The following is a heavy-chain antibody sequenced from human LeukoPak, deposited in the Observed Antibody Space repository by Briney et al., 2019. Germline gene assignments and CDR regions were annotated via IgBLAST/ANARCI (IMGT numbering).Heavy chain of an antibody. CDR2: ISGSGGST. D-gene: IGHD3-22*01. V-gene: IGHV3-23*01. CDR1: GFTFSSYA. CDR3: ADYYYDSSGYYPEYFQH. J-gene: IGHJ1*01. Sequence: GESLRLSCAASGFTFSSYAMSWVRQAPGKGLEWVSAISGSGGSTYYADSVKGRFTISRDNSKNTLYLQMNSLRAEDTAVYYCADYYYDSSGYYPEYFQHWGQGTLVTVSS.